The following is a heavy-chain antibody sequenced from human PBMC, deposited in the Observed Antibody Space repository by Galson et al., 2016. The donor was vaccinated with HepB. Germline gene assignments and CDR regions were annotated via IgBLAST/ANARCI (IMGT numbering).Heavy chain of an antibody. V-gene: IGHV3-48*01. D-gene: IGHD2-21*02. CDR1: GFTFSRYS. Sequence: SLRLSCAASGFTFSRYSMNWVRQAPGKGLEWVSYISISSNTIYNADSVKGRFTVSRDNAKSSLYLQMNSLRVKDTAVYYCARTENFDYWGQGTLVTVSS. CDR3: ARTENFDY. CDR2: ISISSNTI. J-gene: IGHJ4*02.